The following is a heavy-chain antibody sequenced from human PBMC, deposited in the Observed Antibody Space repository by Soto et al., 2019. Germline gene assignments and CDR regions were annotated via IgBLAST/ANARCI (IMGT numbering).Heavy chain of an antibody. CDR2: ISRGGNT. D-gene: IGHD3-3*01. CDR3: ARDTLGGAYDFCH. V-gene: IGHV3-66*01. J-gene: IGHJ4*02. Sequence: EVQLVESGGGLVQPGGSLRLSCAASGLTVSNVYMTWVRQAPGKGLEWVSVISRGGNTYYADSVKGRFTISRDNSKNTLYLEMNSLRAGDTAVYYCARDTLGGAYDFCHGGQGTLVTVSS. CDR1: GLTVSNVY.